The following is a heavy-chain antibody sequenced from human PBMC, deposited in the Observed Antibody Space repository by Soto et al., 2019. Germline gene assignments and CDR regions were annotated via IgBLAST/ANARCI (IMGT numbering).Heavy chain of an antibody. CDR3: SKTRRAMIYASSVYGLAV. V-gene: IGHV3-23*01. CDR2: ISGSADST. Sequence: EVQLLESGGGFIHPGGSLRLSCAASGFSFSSFAMNWVRQAPGKGLEWVSIISGSADSTFYADSVKGRFTISRDNSKSSPYLQINSLRAEDTAVYCCSKTRRAMIYASSVYGLAVWGQGTTVTVSS. D-gene: IGHD3-22*01. J-gene: IGHJ6*02. CDR1: GFSFSSFA.